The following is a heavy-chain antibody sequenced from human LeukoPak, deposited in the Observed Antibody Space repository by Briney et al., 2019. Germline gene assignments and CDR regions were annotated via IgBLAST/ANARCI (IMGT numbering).Heavy chain of an antibody. Sequence: SETLSLTCTVSGGSISDYYWSWIRQPPGKGLEWIGYIYYSGSTNYNPSLKSRVTISVDTSKNQFSLKLSSVTAADTAAYYCARCDGASLYYYYMDVWGKGTTVTVSS. CDR2: IYYSGST. CDR3: ARCDGASLYYYYMDV. D-gene: IGHD4-17*01. CDR1: GGSISDYY. J-gene: IGHJ6*03. V-gene: IGHV4-59*08.